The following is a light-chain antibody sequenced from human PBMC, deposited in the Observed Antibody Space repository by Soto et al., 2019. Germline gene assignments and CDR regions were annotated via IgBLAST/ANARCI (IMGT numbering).Light chain of an antibody. CDR1: SMDVGGYNY. Sequence: QSVLTQPPSPLGSPGQTVAISRPGTSMDVGGYNYVSWYQQHPGKASRLLIYEANKRPSGVPDCFSGCKSGNTASLTVSGLQAEDEADYYCSSYAGSSNVFGTGTKVTVL. J-gene: IGLJ1*01. CDR3: SSYAGSSNV. V-gene: IGLV2-8*01. CDR2: EAN.